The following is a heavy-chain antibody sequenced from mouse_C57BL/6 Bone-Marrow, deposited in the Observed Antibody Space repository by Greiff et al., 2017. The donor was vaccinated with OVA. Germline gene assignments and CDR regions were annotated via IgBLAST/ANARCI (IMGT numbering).Heavy chain of an antibody. CDR1: GYTFTDYY. V-gene: IGHV1-19*01. D-gene: IGHD2-4*01. CDR3: ARSYDYLDAY. Sequence: EVQLQQSGPVLVKPGASVKMSCKASGYTFTDYYMNWVKQSHGKSLEWIGVINPYNGGTSYNQKFKGKATLTVDKSSSTAYMELNSLTSEDSAVYYCARSYDYLDAYWGQGTLVTVSA. J-gene: IGHJ3*01. CDR2: INPYNGGT.